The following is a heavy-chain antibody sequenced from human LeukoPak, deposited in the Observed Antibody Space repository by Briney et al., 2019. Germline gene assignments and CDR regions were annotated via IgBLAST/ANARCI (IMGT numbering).Heavy chain of an antibody. J-gene: IGHJ4*02. CDR3: ARVTNGVCYG. CDR1: GFTVSSNY. D-gene: IGHD2-8*01. CDR2: IYSGGST. V-gene: IGHV3-53*01. Sequence: GGSLRLSCAASGFTVSSNYMSWVRQAPGKGLEWVSVIYSGGSTYYADSVKGRFTLSRDYPKNTLYLQMNSLRAEDTAVYYCARVTNGVCYGWGQGTLVTVSS.